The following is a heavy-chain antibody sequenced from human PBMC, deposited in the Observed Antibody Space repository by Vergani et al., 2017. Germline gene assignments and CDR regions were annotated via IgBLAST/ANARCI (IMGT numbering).Heavy chain of an antibody. D-gene: IGHD6-13*01. V-gene: IGHV4-38-2*01. CDR1: GYSISSGYY. CDR3: ASSIAASGMYYYYYGMDV. Sequence: QVQLQESGPGLVKPSETLSLTCAVSGYSISSGYYWGWIRQPPGKGLEWIGSIYHSGSTYYNPSLKSRVTISVDTSKNQFSLKLSSVTAAATAVYYCASSIAASGMYYYYYGMDVWGQGTTVTVSS. CDR2: IYHSGST. J-gene: IGHJ6*02.